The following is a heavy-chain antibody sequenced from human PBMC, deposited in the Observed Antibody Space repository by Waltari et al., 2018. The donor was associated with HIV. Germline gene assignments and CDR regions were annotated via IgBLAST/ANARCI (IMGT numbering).Heavy chain of an antibody. CDR1: GFTFSSYS. CDR3: ASKHGGYAFDI. Sequence: EVQLVESGGGLVQPGGSLRPSCAASGFTFSSYSMTWVRQAPGKGLEWVSYISSSSSTIYYADSVKGRFTISRDNAKNSLYLQMNSLRAEDTAVYYCASKHGGYAFDIWGQGTMVTVSS. J-gene: IGHJ3*02. V-gene: IGHV3-48*01. D-gene: IGHD3-10*01. CDR2: ISSSSSTI.